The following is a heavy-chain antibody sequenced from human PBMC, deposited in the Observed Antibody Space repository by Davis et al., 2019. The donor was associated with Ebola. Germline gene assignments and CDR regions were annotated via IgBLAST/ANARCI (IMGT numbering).Heavy chain of an antibody. CDR1: GFTFSTYT. J-gene: IGHJ4*02. D-gene: IGHD6-19*01. CDR3: AKIGGSSGWQDY. V-gene: IGHV3-21*01. CDR2: ISISSAFI. Sequence: GESLKISCAASGFTFSTYTMTWVRQAPGKGLEWVSSISISSAFIYYADSVKGRFTVSRDNAKNSLSLQMDSLRAEDTAVYYCAKIGGSSGWQDYWGQGTLVTVSS.